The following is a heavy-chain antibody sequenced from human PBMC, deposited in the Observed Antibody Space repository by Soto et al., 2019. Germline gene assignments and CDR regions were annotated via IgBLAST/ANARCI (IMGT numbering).Heavy chain of an antibody. D-gene: IGHD1-1*01. CDR2: ISSSSSYI. Sequence: TGGSLRLSCAASGFTFSSYNMNWVRQAPGKGLEWVSSISSSSSYIYYADSVKGRFTISRDNAKNSLYLQMNSLRAEDTAVYYCARDKITGLFDYWGQGTLVTVSS. V-gene: IGHV3-21*01. CDR3: ARDKITGLFDY. CDR1: GFTFSSYN. J-gene: IGHJ4*02.